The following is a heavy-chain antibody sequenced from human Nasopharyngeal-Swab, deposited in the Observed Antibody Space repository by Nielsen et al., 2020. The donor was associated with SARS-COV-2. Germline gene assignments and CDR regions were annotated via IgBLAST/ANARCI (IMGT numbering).Heavy chain of an antibody. CDR1: GFNFNNYS. Sequence: GGSLRLSCAASGFNFNNYSINWVRQAPGKGLEWVSSINSGSNYIFYADSVRGRFTISRDNARNSVFLHMNGLRAEDTALYYCARDVGTDVETVTTTDSDAFDIWGLGTMVTVSS. CDR2: INSGSNYI. V-gene: IGHV3-21*01. D-gene: IGHD5-12*01. CDR3: ARDVGTDVETVTTTDSDAFDI. J-gene: IGHJ3*02.